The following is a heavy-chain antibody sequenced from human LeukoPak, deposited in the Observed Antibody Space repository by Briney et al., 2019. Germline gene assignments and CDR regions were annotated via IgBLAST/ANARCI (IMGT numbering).Heavy chain of an antibody. D-gene: IGHD3-10*01. V-gene: IGHV3-48*03. CDR1: GFTFSGYE. CDR2: ISRSGRTI. Sequence: GGSLRLSCAASGFTFSGYEMNWVRQAPGKGLEWVSYISRSGRTIYDADSVKGRFTISRDNAKNTVYLQMNSLRTEDTAVYFCGRINYNGDYWGRGTLVTVSS. CDR3: GRINYNGDY. J-gene: IGHJ4*02.